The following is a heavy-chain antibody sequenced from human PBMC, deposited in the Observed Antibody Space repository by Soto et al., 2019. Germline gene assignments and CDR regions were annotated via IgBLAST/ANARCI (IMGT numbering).Heavy chain of an antibody. CDR3: ATRYGGTLDY. CDR1: GGSISSEY. V-gene: IGHV4-59*08. D-gene: IGHD4-17*01. CDR2: IYYSGST. J-gene: IGHJ4*02. Sequence: SETLSLTCTVSGGSISSEYWSWIRQPPGKGLEWIGYIYYSGSTNYNPSLKSRVTISVDTSKNQFSLKLSSVTAADTAVYYCATRYGGTLDYWGQGTLVTVS.